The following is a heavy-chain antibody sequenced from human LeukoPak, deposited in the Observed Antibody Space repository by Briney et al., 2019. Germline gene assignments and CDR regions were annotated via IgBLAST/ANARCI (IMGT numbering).Heavy chain of an antibody. Sequence: SETLSLTCTVSGGSISSGDYYWSWIRQPPGKGLEWIGYIYCSGSTYYNPSLKSRVTISVDTSKNQFSLKLSSVTAADTAVYYCAREPVFDGNFDYWGQGTLVTVSS. D-gene: IGHD3-9*01. CDR2: IYCSGST. J-gene: IGHJ4*02. V-gene: IGHV4-30-4*01. CDR1: GGSISSGDYY. CDR3: AREPVFDGNFDY.